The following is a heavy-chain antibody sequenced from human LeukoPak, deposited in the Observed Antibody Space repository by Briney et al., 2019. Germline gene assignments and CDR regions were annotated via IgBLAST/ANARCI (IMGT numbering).Heavy chain of an antibody. J-gene: IGHJ6*03. D-gene: IGHD2-21*01. CDR3: ARILWNYYYYMDV. V-gene: IGHV4-4*02. Sequence: SGTLSLTCAVSGGSISSSNWWSWVRQPPGKGLEWIGYSFQSGSTYYNPSLKSRVTISVDRSKNQFSLKLSSVTAADTAVYYCARILWNYYYYMDVWGKGTTVTVSS. CDR2: SFQSGST. CDR1: GGSISSSNW.